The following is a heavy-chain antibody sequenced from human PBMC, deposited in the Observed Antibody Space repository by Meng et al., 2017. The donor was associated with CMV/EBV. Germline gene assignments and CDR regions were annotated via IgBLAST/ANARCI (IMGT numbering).Heavy chain of an antibody. D-gene: IGHD2-15*01. CDR3: ARDKTGVVGLFDY. J-gene: IGHJ4*02. Sequence: GESLKISCAASGFTFSSYSMNWVRQAPGKGLEWVSSISSSSSYICYADSVKGRFTISRDNAKNSLYLQMNSLRAEDTAVYYCARDKTGVVGLFDYWGQGTLVTVSS. CDR2: ISSSSSYI. V-gene: IGHV3-21*01. CDR1: GFTFSSYS.